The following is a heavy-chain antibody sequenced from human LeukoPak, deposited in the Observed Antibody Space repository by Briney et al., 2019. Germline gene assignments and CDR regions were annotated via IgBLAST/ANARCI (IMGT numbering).Heavy chain of an antibody. CDR1: GGTFSSYA. V-gene: IGHV1-69*13. Sequence: ASVKVSCKASGGTFSSYAISWVRQAPGQGLEWMGGIIPIFGTANYAQKFQGRVTITADESTSTAYMELSSLRSEDTAVYYCARENYYDSSGYYSDAFDIWGQGTMVTASS. CDR3: ARENYYDSSGYYSDAFDI. CDR2: IIPIFGTA. J-gene: IGHJ3*02. D-gene: IGHD3-22*01.